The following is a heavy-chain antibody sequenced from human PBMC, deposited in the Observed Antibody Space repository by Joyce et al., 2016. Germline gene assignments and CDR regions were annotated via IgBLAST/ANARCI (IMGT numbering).Heavy chain of an antibody. Sequence: AASGFTFSRYAMSWVRQAPGKGLEWVSTISNTGDTTYYADSVKGHFTISRDNSKNTLYLQMNSLRAEDTAVYYCVKDVSQYYYDGTQVDRITFDIWGQGTMVTVSS. J-gene: IGHJ3*02. CDR2: ISNTGDTT. D-gene: IGHD3-22*01. CDR1: GFTFSRYA. CDR3: VKDVSQYYYDGTQVDRITFDI. V-gene: IGHV3-23*01.